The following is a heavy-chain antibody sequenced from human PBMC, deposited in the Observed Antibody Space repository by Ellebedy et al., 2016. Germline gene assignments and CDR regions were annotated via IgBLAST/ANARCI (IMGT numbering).Heavy chain of an antibody. CDR3: RQGHYADY. J-gene: IGHJ4*02. Sequence: GESLKISXAVSGLTFSNFFMSWVRQAPGRGLEWVATISAKGDKRDLADSVQGRFTISRDNFRNTLHLQMNNLRGEDTAVYYCRQGHYADYWGQGTLVTVSS. D-gene: IGHD2-2*01. CDR1: GLTFSNFF. CDR2: ISAKGDKR. V-gene: IGHV3-23*01.